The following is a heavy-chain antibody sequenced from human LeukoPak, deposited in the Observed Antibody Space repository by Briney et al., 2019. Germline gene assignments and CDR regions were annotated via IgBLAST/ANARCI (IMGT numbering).Heavy chain of an antibody. Sequence: PSESLSLTCIASGASVNEYYWSWIRQPPGKALEWIGHIYNGVSTIYNPSRTSRVTISVDTPRNQFSLKLTSLTAADTAMYYCAQSHGGPGFDFWSQGALVTVSS. CDR1: GASVNEYY. CDR3: AQSHGGPGFDF. CDR2: IYNGVST. J-gene: IGHJ4*02. V-gene: IGHV4-59*08.